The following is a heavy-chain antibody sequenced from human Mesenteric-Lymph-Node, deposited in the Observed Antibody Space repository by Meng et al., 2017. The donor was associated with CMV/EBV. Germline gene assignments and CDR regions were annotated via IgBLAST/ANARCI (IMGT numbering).Heavy chain of an antibody. CDR3: ARVDDCSSGSCKMGDY. J-gene: IGHJ4*02. CDR2: LSGYNTNT. Sequence: SGYTFIYYGVTWVRQAPGQGLEWMGWLSGYNTNTSAQKFQGRVTMTTDTSTSTAYMELRSLRSDDTAIYYCARVDDCSSGSCKMGDYWGQGTLVTVSS. V-gene: IGHV1-18*01. D-gene: IGHD2-15*01. CDR1: GYTFIYYG.